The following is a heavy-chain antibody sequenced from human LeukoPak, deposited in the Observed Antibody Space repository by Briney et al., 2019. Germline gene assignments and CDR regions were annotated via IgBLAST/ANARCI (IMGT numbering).Heavy chain of an antibody. D-gene: IGHD3-22*01. CDR1: GGSITSSNW. J-gene: IGHJ4*02. CDR3: ARSTVVVITTRGAPLAY. CDR2: IYHSGST. Sequence: PSGTLSLTCAVSGGSITSSNWWSWVRQPPGKGLEWIGEIYHSGSTNYNPSLKSRVTISVDKSKNQFSLKLSSVTAADTAVYYCARSTVVVITTRGAPLAYWGQGTLVTVSS. V-gene: IGHV4-4*02.